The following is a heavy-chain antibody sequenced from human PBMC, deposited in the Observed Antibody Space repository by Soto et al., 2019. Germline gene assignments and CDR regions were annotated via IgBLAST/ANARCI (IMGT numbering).Heavy chain of an antibody. D-gene: IGHD1-1*01. CDR1: GFTFSSYA. CDR2: ISGSGGST. V-gene: IGHV3-23*01. Sequence: HPGGSLRLSCAASGFTFSSYAMSWVRQAPGKGLEWVSAISGSGGSTYYADSVKGRFTISRDNSKNTLYLQMNSLRAEDTAVYYCAKDWREQGKRSLFDYWGQGTLVTVSS. CDR3: AKDWREQGKRSLFDY. J-gene: IGHJ4*02.